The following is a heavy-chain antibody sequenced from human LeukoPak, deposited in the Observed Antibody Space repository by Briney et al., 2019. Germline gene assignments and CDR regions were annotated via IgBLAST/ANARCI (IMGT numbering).Heavy chain of an antibody. Sequence: GGSLRLSCAASGFTFSSYWMHWVRQAPGKGLVWVSRINSDGSSTSYADSVKGRFTISRDNAKNTLYLQMNSLRAKDTAVYYCARGGGGYSYGSFDYWGQGTLVTVSS. CDR1: GFTFSSYW. J-gene: IGHJ4*02. CDR2: INSDGSST. D-gene: IGHD5-18*01. V-gene: IGHV3-74*01. CDR3: ARGGGGYSYGSFDY.